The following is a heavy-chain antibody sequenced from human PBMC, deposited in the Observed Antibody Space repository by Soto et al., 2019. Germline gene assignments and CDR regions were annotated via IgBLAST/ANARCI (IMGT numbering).Heavy chain of an antibody. J-gene: IGHJ1*01. CDR1: GFIFSDYA. CDR2: ISPAGTNQ. D-gene: IGHD6-6*01. V-gene: IGHV3-30-3*01. Sequence: GGSLRLSCVASGFIFSDYAMHWARQAPGKGLEWVALISPAGTNQYYADSAKGRFTISRDNSKNTLYLQMNSLRPEDTGLYYCARENSRISPRLFQHWGQGTLVTVSS. CDR3: ARENSRISPRLFQH.